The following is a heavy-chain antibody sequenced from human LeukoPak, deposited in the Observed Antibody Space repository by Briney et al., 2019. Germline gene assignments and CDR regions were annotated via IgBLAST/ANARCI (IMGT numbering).Heavy chain of an antibody. J-gene: IGHJ4*02. CDR3: ARSNKYSSSSPFDY. V-gene: IGHV4-4*07. CDR1: GGSISSYY. Sequence: PSETLSLTCTVSGGSISSYYWSWTRQPAGKGLEWIGRIYTSGSTNYNPSLKSRVTMSVDTSKNQFSLKLSSVTAADTAVYYCARSNKYSSSSPFDYWGQGTLVTVSS. D-gene: IGHD6-6*01. CDR2: IYTSGST.